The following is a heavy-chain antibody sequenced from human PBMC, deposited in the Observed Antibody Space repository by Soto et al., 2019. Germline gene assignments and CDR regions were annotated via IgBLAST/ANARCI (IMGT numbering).Heavy chain of an antibody. CDR3: ARSRLAVAGRVYFDY. CDR2: IYSCGST. D-gene: IGHD6-19*01. Sequence: VGSLRLSCAASGFTVRSNYMSWVRKAPGKGLEWVSVIYSCGSTYYADSVKGRFTISRDNSKNTLYLQMNSLRAEDTAVYYCARSRLAVAGRVYFDYWGQGTLVTVSS. CDR1: GFTVRSNY. V-gene: IGHV3-66*03. J-gene: IGHJ4*02.